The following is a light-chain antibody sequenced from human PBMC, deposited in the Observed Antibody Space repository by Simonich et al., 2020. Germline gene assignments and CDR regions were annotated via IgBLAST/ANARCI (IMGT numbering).Light chain of an antibody. CDR2: DLR. CDR1: SSDVGGYNY. Sequence: QSALTQPASVSGSPGRSVTISCTGTSSDVGGYNYVSWYQQHQGKAPKLMIYDLRKRPSGVPDRFSGSKSGNTDSLTISGLQAEDEADYYCCSYAGSYTVVFGGGTKLTVL. CDR3: CSYAGSYTVV. J-gene: IGLJ2*01. V-gene: IGLV2-11*01.